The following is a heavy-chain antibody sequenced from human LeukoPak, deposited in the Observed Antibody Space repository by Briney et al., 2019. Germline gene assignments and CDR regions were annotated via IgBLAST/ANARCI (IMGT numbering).Heavy chain of an antibody. CDR1: GYTFTSYD. D-gene: IGHD3-10*01. Sequence: GASVKVSCKASGYTFTSYDINWVRQATGQGLEWMGIINPNRGSTSYAQKFQGRVTMTRDMSTSTVYMELSSLRSEDTAVYYCARDSGERGSGSYLIAYWGQGTLVTVSS. CDR2: INPNRGST. J-gene: IGHJ4*02. V-gene: IGHV1-46*01. CDR3: ARDSGERGSGSYLIAY.